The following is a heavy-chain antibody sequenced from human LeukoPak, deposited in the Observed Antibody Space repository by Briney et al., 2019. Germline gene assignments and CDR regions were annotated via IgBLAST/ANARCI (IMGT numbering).Heavy chain of an antibody. J-gene: IGHJ1*01. CDR3: ARDSGGSSGSYEYFQH. V-gene: IGHV4-4*07. D-gene: IGHD6-19*01. CDR1: GGSISSYY. CDR2: IYTSGST. Sequence: PSETLSLTCTVSGGSISSYYWSWIRQPAGKGLEWIGRIYTSGSTNYNPSLKSRVTMSVDTSKNQFSLKLSSVTAADTAVYYCARDSGGSSGSYEYFQHWGQGTLVTVSS.